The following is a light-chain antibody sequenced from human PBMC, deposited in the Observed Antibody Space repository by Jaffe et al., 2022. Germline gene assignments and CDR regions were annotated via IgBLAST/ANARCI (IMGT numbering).Light chain of an antibody. Sequence: EIVMTQSPATLSVSPGERATLSCRASQSVSSNLAWYQQKPGQAPRLLIYGASTRATGIPARFSGSGSGTEFTLTISSLQSEDFAVYYCQQYNNWPRPWTFGQGTKVEIK. CDR3: QQYNNWPRPWT. V-gene: IGKV3-15*01. CDR1: QSVSSN. CDR2: GAS. J-gene: IGKJ1*01.